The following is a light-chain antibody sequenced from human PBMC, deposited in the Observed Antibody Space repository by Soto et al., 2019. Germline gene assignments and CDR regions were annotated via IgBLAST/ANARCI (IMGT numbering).Light chain of an antibody. CDR2: DAS. Sequence: DIQMTQSPSYLSASLGDRVTITCQASQDIGNSLNWFQQKPGKAPKILNYDASHLETGVPSRFSGSGSVTDFTFSISSLQPEDIATYYCQQFYTVPITFGQGTRLEIK. V-gene: IGKV1-33*01. CDR1: QDIGNS. J-gene: IGKJ5*01. CDR3: QQFYTVPIT.